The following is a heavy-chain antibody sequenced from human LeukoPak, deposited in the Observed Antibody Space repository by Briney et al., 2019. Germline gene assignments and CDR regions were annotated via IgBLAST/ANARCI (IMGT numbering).Heavy chain of an antibody. V-gene: IGHV1-18*01. CDR2: ISAYNGNT. D-gene: IGHD3-22*01. CDR1: GYTFTSYG. J-gene: IGHJ4*02. Sequence: SVKVSCKASGYTFTSYGISWVRQAPGQGLEWMGWISAYNGNTNYAQKLQGRVTMTTDTSTSTAYMELRSLRSDDTAVYYCARGGFAGFLPDSSGYYYSGWGQGTLVTVSS. CDR3: ARGGFAGFLPDSSGYYYSG.